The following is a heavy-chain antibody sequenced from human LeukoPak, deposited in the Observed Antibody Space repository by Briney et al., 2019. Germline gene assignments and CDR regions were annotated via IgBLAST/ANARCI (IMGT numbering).Heavy chain of an antibody. Sequence: SETLSLTCTVSGGSISSYYCSWIRQPAGKGLEWIGRIYTSGSTNYNPSLKSRVTMSVDTSKNQFSLKLSSVTAADTAVYYCAGRGIVVVPAATSNYYYYMDVWGKGTTVTISS. V-gene: IGHV4-4*07. CDR3: AGRGIVVVPAATSNYYYYMDV. CDR2: IYTSGST. J-gene: IGHJ6*03. CDR1: GGSISSYY. D-gene: IGHD2-2*01.